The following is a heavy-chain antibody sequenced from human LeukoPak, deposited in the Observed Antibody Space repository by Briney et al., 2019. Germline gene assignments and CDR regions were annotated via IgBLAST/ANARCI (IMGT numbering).Heavy chain of an antibody. CDR3: ARDRGILTGYYYYYMDV. CDR1: GYTFTSYG. CDR2: ISAYNGNT. D-gene: IGHD3-9*01. J-gene: IGHJ6*03. Sequence: ASVKVSCKASGYTFTSYGISWVRQAPGQGLEWMGWISAYNGNTNYAQKLQGRVTMTTDTSTSTAYMELRSLRSDDTAVYYCARDRGILTGYYYYYMDVWGKGTTVTVSS. V-gene: IGHV1-18*01.